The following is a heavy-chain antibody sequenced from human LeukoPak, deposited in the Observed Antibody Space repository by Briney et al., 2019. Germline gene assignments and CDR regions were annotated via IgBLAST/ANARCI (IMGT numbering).Heavy chain of an antibody. CDR2: INWHGGST. J-gene: IGHJ3*02. D-gene: IGHD3-22*01. CDR1: GFTFSSYS. Sequence: GGSLRLSCAASGFTFSSYSMNWVRQAPGKGLEWVSGINWHGGSTGYADSVKGRFTISRDNAKNSLYLQMNSLRAEDTALYYCARYVASHYCYDSSGYSLGAAFDIWGQGTMVTVSS. V-gene: IGHV3-20*04. CDR3: ARYVASHYCYDSSGYSLGAAFDI.